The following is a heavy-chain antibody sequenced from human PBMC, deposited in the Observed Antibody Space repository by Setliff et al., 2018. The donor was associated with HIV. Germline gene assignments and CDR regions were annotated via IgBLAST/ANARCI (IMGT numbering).Heavy chain of an antibody. V-gene: IGHV1-69*13. CDR2: IILLFGTP. J-gene: IGHJ6*02. D-gene: IGHD3-22*01. CDR1: GGTFSSYA. CDR3: ARDLYYYDSSGYYPGNYYGMDV. Sequence: SVKVSCKASGGTFSSYAISWVRQAPGQGLEWMGGIILLFGTPNYAQKFQGRVTITADESTSTAYMELSSLRSEDTAVYYCARDLYYYDSSGYYPGNYYGMDVWGQGTAVTVSS.